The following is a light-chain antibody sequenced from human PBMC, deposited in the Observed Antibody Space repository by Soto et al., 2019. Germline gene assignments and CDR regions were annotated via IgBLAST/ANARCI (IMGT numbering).Light chain of an antibody. CDR3: AAWDDSLNGFVI. CDR2: SDS. Sequence: QSVLTQPPSASGTPGQRVTISCSGSSSNIGSNTVNWYQHLPGSAPKLLIYSDSQRPSGVPDRFSGSKSGTSASLAISGLQSEDEADYFCAAWDDSLNGFVIFGGGTQLTVL. V-gene: IGLV1-44*01. J-gene: IGLJ7*01. CDR1: SSNIGSNT.